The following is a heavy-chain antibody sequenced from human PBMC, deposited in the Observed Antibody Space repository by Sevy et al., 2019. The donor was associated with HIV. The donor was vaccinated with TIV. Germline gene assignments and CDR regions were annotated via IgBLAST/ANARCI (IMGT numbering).Heavy chain of an antibody. D-gene: IGHD2-2*02. J-gene: IGHJ6*02. CDR1: GYTFTDYY. CDR3: ARVVEPAGIDPYYYGVDV. V-gene: IGHV1-2*02. CDR2: INPKSGGT. Sequence: VSVKVSCKASGYTFTDYYIHWVRQAPGQGLEWMGWINPKSGGTNYAQKFHGRVTMTRDTSISTAYMELGRLRSDDTAVYYCARVVEPAGIDPYYYGVDVWGPGATVTVSS.